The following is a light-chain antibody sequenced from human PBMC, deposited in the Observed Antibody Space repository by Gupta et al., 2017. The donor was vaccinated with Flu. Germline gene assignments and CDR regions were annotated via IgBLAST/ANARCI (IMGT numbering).Light chain of an antibody. V-gene: IGKV1-39*01. CDR1: HTLMTF. Sequence: IDMTQSPPSLSASGGDTVTITCRASHTLMTFLNWYQHKPGTAPRLLIYSGYTLQSGVPSRFTSSGSGTDFTLTINNLQPEESATYYCQQSYSSPRTFGQGTRVELK. J-gene: IGKJ1*01. CDR3: QQSYSSPRT. CDR2: SGY.